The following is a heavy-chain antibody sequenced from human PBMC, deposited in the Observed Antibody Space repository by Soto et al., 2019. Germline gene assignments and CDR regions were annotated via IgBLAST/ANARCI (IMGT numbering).Heavy chain of an antibody. CDR2: IYYSGST. CDR3: ARGELAAIGRGFDI. D-gene: IGHD1-1*01. Sequence: SDTMSLTCTVTRASISNYHWRWIRQPPGKGLEWIGYIYYSGSTNYNPSLKSRVTISIDTSKNQFSLKLTSVTAADTAVYYCARGELAAIGRGFDIWGQGTMVT. J-gene: IGHJ3*02. CDR1: RASISNYH. V-gene: IGHV4-59*07.